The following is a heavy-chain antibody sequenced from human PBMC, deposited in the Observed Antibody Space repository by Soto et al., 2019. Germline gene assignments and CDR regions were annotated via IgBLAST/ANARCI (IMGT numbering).Heavy chain of an antibody. D-gene: IGHD3-22*01. CDR2: IYHSGST. J-gene: IGHJ6*02. V-gene: IGHV4-4*02. CDR1: GGSISSSNW. Sequence: SETLSLTCAVSGGSISSSNWWSWVRQPPGKGLEWIGEIYHSGSTNYNPSLKSRVTISVDKSKNQFSLKLSSVTAADTAVYYCARRSGSVYFSYYYDSSGYQPSSYYYYYGMDVWGQGTTVTVSS. CDR3: ARRSGSVYFSYYYDSSGYQPSSYYYYYGMDV.